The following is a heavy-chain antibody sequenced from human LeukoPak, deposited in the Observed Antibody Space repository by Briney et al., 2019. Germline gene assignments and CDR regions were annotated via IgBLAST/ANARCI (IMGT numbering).Heavy chain of an antibody. CDR2: ISCSGNCT. J-gene: IGHJ4*02. CDR1: GFIFSIYA. D-gene: IGHD4-17*01. V-gene: IGHV3-23*01. CDR3: VKDRPTPYGDYFDH. Sequence: GGPLRLSCAVSGFIFSIYAMNGVRQAPGKGLEWVSGISCSGNCTYAAICVMGRFTVSIDNSKNTVYLPLNSLRAEDTAVYYCVKDRPTPYGDYFDHWGQGTLVTVSS.